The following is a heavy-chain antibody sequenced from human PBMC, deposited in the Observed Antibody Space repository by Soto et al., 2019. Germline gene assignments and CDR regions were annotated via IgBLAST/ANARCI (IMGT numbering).Heavy chain of an antibody. Sequence: SETLSLTCLVSGFPISSPYSWGWIRQPPGKGLEWIGSISHTGTTSYSPSLTSRVSISVDTSKNQVSLKLTSVTAADTAVYFRARVTMVIRDSDHFGVDVWGHGTTVTVSS. CDR1: GFPISSPYS. CDR2: ISHTGTT. CDR3: ARVTMVIRDSDHFGVDV. D-gene: IGHD4-17*01. J-gene: IGHJ6*02. V-gene: IGHV4-38-2*02.